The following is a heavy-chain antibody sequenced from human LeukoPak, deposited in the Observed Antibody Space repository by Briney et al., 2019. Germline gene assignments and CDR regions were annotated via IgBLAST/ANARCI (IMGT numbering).Heavy chain of an antibody. CDR3: ARANSRRGYSYGF. Sequence: SVKVSCKASGFTFTSSAMQWVRQARGQRLEWIGWIVVGSGNTNYAQKFQERVTITRDMSTSTAYMELSRLRSDDTAVYYCARANSRRGYSYGFWGQGTLVTVSS. CDR1: GFTFTSSA. D-gene: IGHD5-18*01. J-gene: IGHJ4*02. CDR2: IVVGSGNT. V-gene: IGHV1-58*02.